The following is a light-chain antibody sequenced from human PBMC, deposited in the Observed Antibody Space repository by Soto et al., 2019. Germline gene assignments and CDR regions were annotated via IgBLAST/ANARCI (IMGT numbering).Light chain of an antibody. CDR1: SSDVGGYNY. V-gene: IGLV2-14*01. CDR3: CSFTDSGTVV. CDR2: DVS. Sequence: QSALAQPASVSGSLGQSITISCTGTSSDVGGYNYVSWYQQYPGKAPRRMIYDVSNRPSGVSNRFSGSRSDNTASLTISGLQAEDEADYYCCSFTDSGTVVFGGGTKLTVL. J-gene: IGLJ2*01.